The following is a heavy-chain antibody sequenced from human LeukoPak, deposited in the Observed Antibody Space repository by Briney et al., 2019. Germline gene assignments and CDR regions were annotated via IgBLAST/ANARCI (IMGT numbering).Heavy chain of an antibody. D-gene: IGHD3-16*01. CDR1: GFTFGSYW. CDR2: IKQDGSEK. Sequence: GGSLRLSCAASGFTFGSYWMSWVRQAPGKGLEWVANIKQDGSEKYYVDSVKGRFTISRDNAKNSLYLQMNSLRAEDTAVYYCAVTTLGYWGQGTLVTVSS. CDR3: AVTTLGY. V-gene: IGHV3-7*01. J-gene: IGHJ4*02.